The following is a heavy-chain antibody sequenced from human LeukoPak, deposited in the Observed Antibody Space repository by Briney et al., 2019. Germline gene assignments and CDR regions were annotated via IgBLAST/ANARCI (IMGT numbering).Heavy chain of an antibody. CDR2: ITPMFGTA. J-gene: IGHJ4*02. Sequence: SVKVSCKASGGTFSSYAISWVRRAPGQGLEWMGGITPMFGTANYAQKFQGRVTITADESTSTAYMELSSLRSEDTAVYYCVRDGSYYDSSGYYYLYWGQGTLVTVSS. CDR1: GGTFSSYA. V-gene: IGHV1-69*13. CDR3: VRDGSYYDSSGYYYLY. D-gene: IGHD3-22*01.